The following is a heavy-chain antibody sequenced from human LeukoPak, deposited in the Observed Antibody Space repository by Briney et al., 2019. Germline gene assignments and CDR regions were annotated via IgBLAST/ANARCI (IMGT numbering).Heavy chain of an antibody. CDR3: AKDGPPWWDIYYDSSGYYQTRYFDY. CDR1: GFTFSSYG. Sequence: PGGSLKLSCAASGFTFSSYGMHWVRQAPGKGLEWVAVISYDGSNKYYADSVKGRFTISRDNSKNTLYLQMNSLRAEDTAVYYWAKDGPPWWDIYYDSSGYYQTRYFDYWGQGTLVTVSS. J-gene: IGHJ4*02. CDR2: ISYDGSNK. V-gene: IGHV3-30*18. D-gene: IGHD3-22*01.